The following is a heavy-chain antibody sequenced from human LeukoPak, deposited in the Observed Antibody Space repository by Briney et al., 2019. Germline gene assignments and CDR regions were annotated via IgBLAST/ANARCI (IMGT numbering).Heavy chain of an antibody. CDR3: ANVPYLLVVSAAHYFDY. CDR1: GFTFSRYG. J-gene: IGHJ4*02. CDR2: IRYDGSDK. V-gene: IGHV3-30*02. Sequence: GGSLRLSCAASGFTFSRYGMHWVRQAPGKGPEWVAFIRYDGSDKYYADSVKGRFAISRDNSKNTLYLQMNSLRVEDTAVYYCANVPYLLVVSAAHYFDYWGQGALVTVSS. D-gene: IGHD2-2*01.